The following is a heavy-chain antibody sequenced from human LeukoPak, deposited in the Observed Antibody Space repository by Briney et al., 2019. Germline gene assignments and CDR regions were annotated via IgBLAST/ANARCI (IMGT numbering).Heavy chain of an antibody. Sequence: SETLSLTCTVSGGSISSGPYYWNWIRQSAGKGLEWIGRIYSNGDTDYHPSLKSRVTISLDTPKNQVSLSLSSVTAADTAIYYCARDRADSGDYIKFDYWGQGSLVTVSS. J-gene: IGHJ4*02. D-gene: IGHD4-17*01. CDR2: IYSNGDT. CDR3: ARDRADSGDYIKFDY. V-gene: IGHV4-61*02. CDR1: GGSISSGPYY.